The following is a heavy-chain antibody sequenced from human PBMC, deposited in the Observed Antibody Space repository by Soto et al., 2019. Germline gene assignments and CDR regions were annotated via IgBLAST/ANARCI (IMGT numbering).Heavy chain of an antibody. CDR3: ARETRQTGDFDY. D-gene: IGHD3-10*01. J-gene: IGHJ4*02. V-gene: IGHV3-30-3*01. CDR2: ISYDGSNK. Sequence: GGSLRLSCAASGFTFSSYAMHWVRQAPGKGLEWLAVISYDGSNKYYADSVKGRFTISRDNSKNTLYLQMNSLRAEDTAVYYCARETRQTGDFDYWGQGTLVTVSS. CDR1: GFTFSSYA.